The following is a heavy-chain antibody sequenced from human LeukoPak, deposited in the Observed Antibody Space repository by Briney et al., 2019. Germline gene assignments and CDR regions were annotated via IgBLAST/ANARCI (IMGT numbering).Heavy chain of an antibody. CDR1: GGSISSYY. J-gene: IGHJ5*02. CDR2: IYTSGST. Sequence: SETLSLTCTVSGGSISSYYWSWIRQPAGKGLEWIGRIYTSGSTNYNPSLKSRVTMSVDTSKNQFSLKLSSVTAADTAVYYCASVGGSYSSFEGWFDPWGQGTLVTVSS. CDR3: ASVGGSYSSFEGWFDP. D-gene: IGHD6-6*01. V-gene: IGHV4-4*07.